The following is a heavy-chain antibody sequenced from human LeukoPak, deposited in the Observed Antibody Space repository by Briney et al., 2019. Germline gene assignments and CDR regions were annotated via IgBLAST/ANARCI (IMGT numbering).Heavy chain of an antibody. D-gene: IGHD3-22*01. V-gene: IGHV4-4*07. CDR3: AGGVYYHYDFDY. J-gene: IGHJ4*02. Sequence: SETLSLTCTVSGGSISSYYWSWIRQPAGKGLEWIGRIYTSGSTYYNTSLKSRVTMSVDTSKNQFSLKLSSVTAADTAVYYCAGGVYYHYDFDYWGQGTLVAVSS. CDR1: GGSISSYY. CDR2: IYTSGST.